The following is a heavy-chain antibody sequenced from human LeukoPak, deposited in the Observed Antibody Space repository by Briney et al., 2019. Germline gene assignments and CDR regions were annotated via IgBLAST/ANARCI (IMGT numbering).Heavy chain of an antibody. D-gene: IGHD1-26*01. CDR1: GGSFSGYY. CDR3: ARVGATTFDP. CDR2: INHSGST. Sequence: PSETLSLTCAVYGGSFSGYYWSWIRQPPGKGLEWIGEINHSGSTNYNPSLKSRVTISVDTSKNQFSLKLSSVTAADTAVYYCARVGATTFDPWGQGTLVTVSS. V-gene: IGHV4-34*01. J-gene: IGHJ5*02.